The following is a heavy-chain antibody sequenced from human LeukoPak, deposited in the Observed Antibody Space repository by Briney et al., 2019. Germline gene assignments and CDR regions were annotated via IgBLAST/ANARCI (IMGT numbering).Heavy chain of an antibody. CDR2: IKSKRDGGTT. D-gene: IGHD6-13*01. Sequence: PGGSLRLSCAVSGSAFTKTWMSWVRQAPGKGLEWIGRIKSKRDGGTTDYAAPVQRRFAMSRDDSQNTVYLQMNSLKTADTAGYYCTTDGGIGPSPIFDYWGQGTLLTVSS. CDR3: TTDGGIGPSPIFDY. CDR1: GSAFTKTW. V-gene: IGHV3-15*01. J-gene: IGHJ4*02.